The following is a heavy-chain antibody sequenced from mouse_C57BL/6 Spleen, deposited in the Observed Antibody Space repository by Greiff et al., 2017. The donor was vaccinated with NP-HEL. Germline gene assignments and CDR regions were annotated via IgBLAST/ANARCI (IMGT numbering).Heavy chain of an antibody. CDR3: ARGAITTVVATDYFDY. Sequence: VQLQQSGAELVRPGSSVKLSCKASGYTFTSYWMHWVKQRPIQGLEWIGNIDPSDSETHYNQKFKDKATLTVDKSSITAYMQLSSLTSEDSAVYDCARGAITTVVATDYFDYWGQGTTLTVSS. J-gene: IGHJ2*01. V-gene: IGHV1-52*01. D-gene: IGHD1-1*01. CDR2: IDPSDSET. CDR1: GYTFTSYW.